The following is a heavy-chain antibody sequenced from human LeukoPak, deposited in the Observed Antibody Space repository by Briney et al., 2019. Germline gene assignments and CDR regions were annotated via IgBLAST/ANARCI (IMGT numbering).Heavy chain of an antibody. Sequence: ASVKVSCKASGYTFTSYDINWVRQAPGQGLEWMGWISAYNGNTNYAQKLQGRVTMTTDTSTSTAYMELRSLRSDDTAVYYCARAGDYYDFWSGYSQDVWGKGTTVTVSS. CDR1: GYTFTSYD. J-gene: IGHJ6*04. D-gene: IGHD3-3*01. V-gene: IGHV1-18*01. CDR3: ARAGDYYDFWSGYSQDV. CDR2: ISAYNGNT.